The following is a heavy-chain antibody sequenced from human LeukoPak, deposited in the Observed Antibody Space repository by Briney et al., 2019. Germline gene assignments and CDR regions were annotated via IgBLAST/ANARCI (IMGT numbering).Heavy chain of an antibody. CDR2: MNPNSGNT. CDR1: GYTFTSYD. J-gene: IGHJ1*01. CDR3: ARKYSSGWKLSVFQH. Sequence: ASVKVSCKASGYTFTSYDINWVRQATGQGLEWMGWMNPNSGNTGYAQKIQGRVTMTRDTSISTAYMELSSLRSEDTAVYYYARKYSSGWKLSVFQHWGQGTLVTVSS. V-gene: IGHV1-8*01. D-gene: IGHD6-19*01.